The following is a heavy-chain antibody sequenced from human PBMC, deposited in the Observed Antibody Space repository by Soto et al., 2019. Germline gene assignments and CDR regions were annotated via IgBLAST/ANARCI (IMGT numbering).Heavy chain of an antibody. CDR1: GFTFSSHA. D-gene: IGHD1-26*01. CDR3: ARDDEGGSDCDLGY. Sequence: QVQLVESGGGVVQPGRSLRLSCAVSGFTFSSHAMHWVRQAPGNGLEWVTLISSDGSNKYYADSVKGRFTNSRDNSKNTMYLQMNSLRVEDTAVYYCARDDEGGSDCDLGYWGQGALVNVSS. CDR2: ISSDGSNK. V-gene: IGHV3-30-3*01. J-gene: IGHJ4*02.